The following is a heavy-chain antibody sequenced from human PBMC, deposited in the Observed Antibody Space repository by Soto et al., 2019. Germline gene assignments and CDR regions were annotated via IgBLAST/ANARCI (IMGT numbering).Heavy chain of an antibody. J-gene: IGHJ4*02. Sequence: LSLTCTVSGDSISSGANYWSWIRQPPGKGLEWIGYIYYSGGTYYNPTLKSRVSISLDRSKKQFSLKLRSVTAGDTAVYYCARSSYSSIAVTQFDSWGQGTRVTVSS. CDR3: ARSSYSSIAVTQFDS. CDR1: GDSISSGANY. D-gene: IGHD6-19*01. CDR2: IYYSGGT. V-gene: IGHV4-30-4*01.